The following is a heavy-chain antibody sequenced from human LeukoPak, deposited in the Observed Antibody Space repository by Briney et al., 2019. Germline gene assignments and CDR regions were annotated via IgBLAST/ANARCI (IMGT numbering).Heavy chain of an antibody. J-gene: IGHJ4*02. Sequence: PGGSLRLSCAASGFTFSSYAMHWVRQAPGKGLEWVAVISYDGSNKYYADSVKGRFTISRDNSKNTLYLQMNSLRAEDTAVYYCARDLLPVDGYNYGVQEYWGQGTLVTVSS. CDR1: GFTFSSYA. CDR3: ARDLLPVDGYNYGVQEY. V-gene: IGHV3-30-3*01. D-gene: IGHD5-12*01. CDR2: ISYDGSNK.